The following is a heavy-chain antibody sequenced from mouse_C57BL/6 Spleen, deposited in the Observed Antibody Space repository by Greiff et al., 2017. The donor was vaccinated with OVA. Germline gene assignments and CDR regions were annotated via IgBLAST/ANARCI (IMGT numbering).Heavy chain of an antibody. Sequence: LVESGPELVKPGASVKLSCKASGYTFTSYDINWVKQRPGQGLEWIGWIYPRDGSTKYNEKFKGKATLTVDTSSSTAYMELHSLTSDDSAVYFCARSDYYYGSDWYFDVWGTGTTVTVSS. V-gene: IGHV1-85*01. CDR2: IYPRDGST. CDR1: GYTFTSYD. J-gene: IGHJ1*03. CDR3: ARSDYYYGSDWYFDV. D-gene: IGHD1-1*01.